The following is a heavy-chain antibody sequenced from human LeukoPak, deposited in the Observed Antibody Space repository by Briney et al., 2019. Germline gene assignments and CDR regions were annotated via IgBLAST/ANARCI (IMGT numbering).Heavy chain of an antibody. J-gene: IGHJ5*02. CDR3: ATPRPPPSGTLRGNWFDP. CDR2: INHSGST. CDR1: GGSFSGYY. Sequence: PSETLSLTCAVCGGSFSGYYWSWIRQPPGKGLEWIGEINHSGSTNYNPSLKSRVTISVDTSKNQFSLKLSSVTAADTAVYYCATPRPPPSGTLRGNWFDPWGQGTLVTVSS. V-gene: IGHV4-34*01. D-gene: IGHD1-26*01.